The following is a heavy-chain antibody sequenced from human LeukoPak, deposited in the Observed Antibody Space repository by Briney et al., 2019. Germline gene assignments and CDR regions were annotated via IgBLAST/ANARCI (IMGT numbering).Heavy chain of an antibody. D-gene: IGHD2-8*01. CDR1: GFTFSNYD. Sequence: GGSLRLSCAASGFTFSNYDMHWVRQAPGKGLEWVAVIWFDGSNKFYADSVKGRFTISRDNSKNTLYLQMNSLRDEDTAVYYCARGLMTPNTYCDLWGQGTLVTVSS. CDR2: IWFDGSNK. CDR3: ARGLMTPNTYCDL. V-gene: IGHV3-33*01. J-gene: IGHJ4*02.